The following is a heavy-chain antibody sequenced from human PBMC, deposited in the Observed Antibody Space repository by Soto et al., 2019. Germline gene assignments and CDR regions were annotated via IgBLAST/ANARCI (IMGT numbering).Heavy chain of an antibody. J-gene: IGHJ4*02. D-gene: IGHD3-16*01. Sequence: SETLSLTCTVSGGSISSNYWSWIRQPPGKGLEWIGYMHYSGSTNYNPSLRSRATISADTSKKQSSLKLTSVTAADTAVYYCASVWGNGWFDYWGQGALVTVSS. CDR3: ASVWGNGWFDY. V-gene: IGHV4-59*01. CDR1: GGSISSNY. CDR2: MHYSGST.